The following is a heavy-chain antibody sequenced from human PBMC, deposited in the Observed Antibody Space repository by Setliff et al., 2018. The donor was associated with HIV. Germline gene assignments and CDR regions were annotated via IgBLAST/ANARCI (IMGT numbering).Heavy chain of an antibody. CDR2: VNPNRGNT. CDR3: ARGGLVDSSGYYYRSGGAFDI. CDR1: GYIFMNND. Sequence: ASVKVSCKASGYIFMNNDISWVRQAPGQGLEWVGWVNPNRGNTGFAQKFQGWVTMTRDTSISTAYMELSRLRSDDTAVYYCARGGLVDSSGYYYRSGGAFDIWGQGTMVTVSS. D-gene: IGHD3-22*01. V-gene: IGHV1-8*02. J-gene: IGHJ3*02.